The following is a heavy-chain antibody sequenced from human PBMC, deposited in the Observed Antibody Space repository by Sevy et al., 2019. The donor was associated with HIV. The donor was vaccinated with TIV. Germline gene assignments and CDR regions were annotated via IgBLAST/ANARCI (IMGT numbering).Heavy chain of an antibody. Sequence: GGSLRLSCAASGFTFSNFWMSWVRQAPGKGLEFEANIKQDGSENFYADSVKGRFTISRDNAKNSLFLQMNNLRVEETAVYYCARDHPSTAPFDYWGQGTLVTVSS. CDR3: ARDHPSTAPFDY. CDR1: GFTFSNFW. D-gene: IGHD2-21*02. V-gene: IGHV3-7*03. J-gene: IGHJ4*02. CDR2: IKQDGSEN.